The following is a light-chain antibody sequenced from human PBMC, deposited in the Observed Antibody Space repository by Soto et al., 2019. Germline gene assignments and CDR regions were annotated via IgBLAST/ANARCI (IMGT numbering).Light chain of an antibody. CDR1: QYISNY. J-gene: IGKJ2*01. Sequence: DTQMTQYPSSLSAFVGDRVTITCRASQYISNYLNWYQQKPGKAPSILIYAATRLQSGVPPRFRGSGSGTFFTPTIGALQPDDSATYYCQQTYNTPPYTFGQGTKLEIK. CDR3: QQTYNTPPYT. CDR2: AAT. V-gene: IGKV1-39*01.